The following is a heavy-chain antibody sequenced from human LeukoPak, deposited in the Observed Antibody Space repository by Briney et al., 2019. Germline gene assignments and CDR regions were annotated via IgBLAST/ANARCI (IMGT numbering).Heavy chain of an antibody. J-gene: IGHJ6*02. V-gene: IGHV1-18*04. D-gene: IGHD3-22*01. CDR1: GYSFTSNY. Sequence: ASVKVSCKASGYSFTSNYIHWVRQAPGQGLEWMGWISAYNGNTNYAQKLQGRVTMTTDTSTSTAYMELRSLRSDDTAVYYCARGDYYDSSGYYLLHYYYYYGMDVWGQGTTVTVSS. CDR3: ARGDYYDSSGYYLLHYYYYYGMDV. CDR2: ISAYNGNT.